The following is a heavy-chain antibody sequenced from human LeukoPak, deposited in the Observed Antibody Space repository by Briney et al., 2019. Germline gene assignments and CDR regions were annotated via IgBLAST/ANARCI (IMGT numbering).Heavy chain of an antibody. J-gene: IGHJ4*02. CDR3: ARGLRFLEWLLDY. CDR1: GFILSNYR. V-gene: IGHV3-48*04. D-gene: IGHD3-3*01. CDR2: ISSSGNSR. Sequence: PGGSLRLSCAASGFILSNYRMNWVRQAPGKGLEWVSYISSSGNSREYADSVKGRFTISRDNARDSLHLQMNSLRAEDTAVYYCARGLRFLEWLLDYWGQGTLVTVSS.